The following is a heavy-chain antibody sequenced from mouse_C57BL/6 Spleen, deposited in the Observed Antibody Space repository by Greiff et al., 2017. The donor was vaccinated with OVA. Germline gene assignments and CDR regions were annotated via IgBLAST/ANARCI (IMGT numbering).Heavy chain of an antibody. D-gene: IGHD3-2*02. J-gene: IGHJ1*03. Sequence: VQLKESGPVLVKPGASVKMSCKASGYTFTDYYMNWVKQSPGKSLEWIGVINPYNGGTSYNQKFKGKATLTVAKSSSTAYMLLNRLTSYVSAVYYCARSQACHWYFSVWGTGTTVTVSS. CDR3: ARSQACHWYFSV. CDR2: INPYNGGT. CDR1: GYTFTDYY. V-gene: IGHV1-19*01.